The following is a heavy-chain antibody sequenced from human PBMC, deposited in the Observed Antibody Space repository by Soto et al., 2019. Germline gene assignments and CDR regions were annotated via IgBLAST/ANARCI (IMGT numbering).Heavy chain of an antibody. V-gene: IGHV1-69*01. CDR3: ARGGTSGWLKGAYDV. CDR1: GGTLNKHA. J-gene: IGHJ3*01. D-gene: IGHD6-19*01. Sequence: QVQLVQSGAEVKKPGSSVKVSCRASGGTLNKHAITWVRRAPGQGLEWLGGIIPMFGIPNYPQKFQGRVTITADDSTNTSHMEFIGLTSDDTAVYYCARGGTSGWLKGAYDVWGQGTMVTVSS. CDR2: IIPMFGIP.